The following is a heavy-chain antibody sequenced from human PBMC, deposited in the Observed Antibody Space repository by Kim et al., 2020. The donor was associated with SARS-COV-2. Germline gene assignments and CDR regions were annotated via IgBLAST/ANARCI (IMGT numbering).Heavy chain of an antibody. J-gene: IGHJ5*02. D-gene: IGHD3-22*01. CDR1: GGSISSYY. Sequence: SETLSLTCTVSGGSISSYYWSWIRQPPGKGLEWIGYIYYSGSTNYNPSLKSRVTISVDTSKNQFSLKLSSVTAADTAVYYCARDSPGDYYDSSGYRNRFDPWGQGTLVTVSS. CDR3: ARDSPGDYYDSSGYRNRFDP. CDR2: IYYSGST. V-gene: IGHV4-59*13.